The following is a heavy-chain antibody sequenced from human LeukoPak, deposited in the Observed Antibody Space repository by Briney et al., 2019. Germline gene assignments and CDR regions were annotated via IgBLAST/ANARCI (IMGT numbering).Heavy chain of an antibody. CDR3: AREPRDGYYYGMDV. CDR2: IIPIFGTA. CDR1: GGTFSSYA. D-gene: IGHD1-14*01. V-gene: IGHV1-69*13. J-gene: IGHJ6*02. Sequence: ASVKVSCKASGGTFSSYAISWVRQAPGQGLEWMGGIIPIFGTANYAQKFQGRVTITADESTSTAYMELSSLRSEDTAVYYCAREPRDGYYYGMDVWGQGTTVTVSS.